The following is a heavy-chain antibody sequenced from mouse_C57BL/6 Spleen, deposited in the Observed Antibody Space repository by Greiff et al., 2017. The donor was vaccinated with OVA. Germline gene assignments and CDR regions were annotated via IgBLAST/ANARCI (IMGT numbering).Heavy chain of an antibody. CDR1: GFTFSSYG. CDR3: ARRDDYDWFAY. V-gene: IGHV5-6*01. CDR2: ISSGGSYT. J-gene: IGHJ3*01. Sequence: VQLKESGGDLVKPGGSLKLSCAASGFTFSSYGMSWVRQTPDKRLEWVATISSGGSYTYYPDSVKGRFTISRDNAKNTLYLQMSSLKSEDTAMYYCARRDDYDWFAYWGQGTLVTVSA. D-gene: IGHD2-4*01.